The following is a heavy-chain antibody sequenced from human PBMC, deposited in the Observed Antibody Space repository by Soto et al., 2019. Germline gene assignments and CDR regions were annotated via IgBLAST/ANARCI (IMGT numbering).Heavy chain of an antibody. CDR2: INHSGST. V-gene: IGHV4-34*01. CDR3: ARASIAVAGTKYYYYYYGMDV. CDR1: GGSFSGYY. D-gene: IGHD6-19*01. Sequence: PSETLSLTXAVYGGSFSGYYWSWIRQPPGKGLEWIGEINHSGSTNYNPSLKSRVTISVDTSKNQFSLKLSSVTAADTAVYYCARASIAVAGTKYYYYYYGMDVWGQGTTVTVSS. J-gene: IGHJ6*02.